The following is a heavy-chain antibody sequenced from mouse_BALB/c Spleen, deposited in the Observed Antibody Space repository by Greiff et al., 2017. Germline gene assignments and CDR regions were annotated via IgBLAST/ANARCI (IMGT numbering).Heavy chain of an antibody. J-gene: IGHJ2*01. CDR3: ARLDYGNVFDY. Sequence: QVHVKQSGAELVRPGVSVKISCKGSGYTFTDYAMHWVKQSHAKSLEWIGVISTYYGDASYNQKFKGKATMTVDKSSSTAYMELARLTSEDSAIYYCARLDYGNVFDYWGQGTTLTVSS. D-gene: IGHD2-1*01. CDR2: ISTYYGDA. V-gene: IGHV1S137*01. CDR1: GYTFTDYA.